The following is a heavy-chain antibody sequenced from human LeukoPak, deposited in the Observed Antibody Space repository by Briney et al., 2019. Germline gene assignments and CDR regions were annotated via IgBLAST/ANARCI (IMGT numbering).Heavy chain of an antibody. CDR3: ARDPYCGGDCYSSHDAFDI. V-gene: IGHV4-30-4*01. Sequence: PSETLSLTCTVSGGSISSGDYYWSWIRQPPGKGREWIGYIYYSGSTYYNPSLKSRVTISVDTSKNQFSLKLSSVTAADTAVYYCARDPYCGGDCYSSHDAFDIWGQGTMVTVSS. D-gene: IGHD2-21*02. J-gene: IGHJ3*02. CDR1: GGSISSGDYY. CDR2: IYYSGST.